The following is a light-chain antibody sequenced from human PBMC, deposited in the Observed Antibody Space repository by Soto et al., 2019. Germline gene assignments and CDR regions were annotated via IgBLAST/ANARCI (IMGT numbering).Light chain of an antibody. J-gene: IGKJ5*01. CDR1: QSVSSY. CDR2: GAS. CDR3: QQRSNWIT. V-gene: IGKV3-11*01. Sequence: EIVMTQSPATLSVSPGERATLSCRASQSVSSYLAWYQQKPGQAPRLLIYGASTRATGIPDRFSGSGSGTDFTLTISSLEPEDFAVYYCQQRSNWITFGQGTRLEIK.